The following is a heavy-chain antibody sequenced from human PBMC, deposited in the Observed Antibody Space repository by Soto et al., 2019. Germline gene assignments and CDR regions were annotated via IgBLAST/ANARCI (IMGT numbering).Heavy chain of an antibody. J-gene: IGHJ5*02. Sequence: QVQLQQWGAGLLKPSETLSLTCAVYGGSFSGYYWSWIRQPPGKGLEWIGEINHSGSTNYNPSLKSRVTISVDTSKNQFSRKLSSVTAADTAVYYCAGAPYYYGSGSYYGAWFDPWGQGTLVTVSS. CDR2: INHSGST. CDR3: AGAPYYYGSGSYYGAWFDP. D-gene: IGHD3-10*01. CDR1: GGSFSGYY. V-gene: IGHV4-34*01.